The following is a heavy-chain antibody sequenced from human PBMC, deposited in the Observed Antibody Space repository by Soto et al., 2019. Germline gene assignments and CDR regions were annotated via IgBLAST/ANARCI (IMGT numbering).Heavy chain of an antibody. CDR1: GYTFTSYY. CDR2: INPSGGST. D-gene: IGHD2-15*01. V-gene: IGHV1-46*03. J-gene: IGHJ5*02. CDR3: SRSATIVVVVAAIWFAP. Sequence: QVQLVQSGAEVKKPGASVKVSCKASGYTFTSYYMHWVRQAPGQGLEWMGIINPSGGSTSYAQKFQGRVTMTMDRSTISVYMELSSLRSDDTVVYYCSRSATIVVVVAAIWFAPWGQGTLVTVSS.